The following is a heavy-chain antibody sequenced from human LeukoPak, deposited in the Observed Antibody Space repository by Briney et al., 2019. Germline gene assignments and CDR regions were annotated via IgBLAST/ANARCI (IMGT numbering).Heavy chain of an antibody. CDR3: TRARREKSYVYGADFFDF. J-gene: IGHJ4*02. D-gene: IGHD5-18*01. CDR2: TKPKDGGT. CDR1: GSSLSSYY. V-gene: IGHV1-2*02. Sequence: ASVTVSCKASGSSLSSYYIHWVRQAPGQGLEWMGWTKPKDGGTNYADNFEGRVSLTRDTSTNTVFMELTKLRSDDTAIYYCTRARREKSYVYGADFFDFWGQGTLVSVS.